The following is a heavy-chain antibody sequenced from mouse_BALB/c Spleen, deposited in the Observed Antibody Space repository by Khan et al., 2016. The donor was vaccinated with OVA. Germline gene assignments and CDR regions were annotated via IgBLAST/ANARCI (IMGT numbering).Heavy chain of an antibody. Sequence: QIQLVQSGPELKKPGETVKISCKASGYTFTNYGMNWVKQSPGKALKWMGWINTYTGEPTYADDFKGRFAFSLETSASTAYLQINNLKNEDTATYFCARPPYFSYTPDHWGQGTSVTVSS. CDR2: INTYTGEP. D-gene: IGHD2-10*01. V-gene: IGHV9-3-1*01. CDR3: ARPPYFSYTPDH. CDR1: GYTFTNYG. J-gene: IGHJ4*01.